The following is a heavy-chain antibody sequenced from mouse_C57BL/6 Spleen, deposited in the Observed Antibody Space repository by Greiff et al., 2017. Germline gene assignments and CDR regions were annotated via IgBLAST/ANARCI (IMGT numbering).Heavy chain of an antibody. CDR1: GYTFTSYW. D-gene: IGHD1-3*01. CDR2: INPSNGGT. CDR3: ARSRSGTGYFDV. Sequence: VQLQQPGTELVKPGAPVKLSCKASGYTFTSYWMHWVKQRPGQGLEWIGNINPSNGGTNYNEKFKSKATLTVDKSSSTAYMQLSSLTSEDSAVYYCARSRSGTGYFDVWGTGTTVTVSS. J-gene: IGHJ1*03. V-gene: IGHV1-53*01.